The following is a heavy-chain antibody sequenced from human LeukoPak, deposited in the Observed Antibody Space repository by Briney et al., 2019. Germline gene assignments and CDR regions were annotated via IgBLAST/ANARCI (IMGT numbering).Heavy chain of an antibody. CDR1: GFTFSSYS. Sequence: PGGSLRLSCAASGFTFSSYSMNWVRQAPGKGLEWVSSISSSSSYMYYADSVKGRFTISRDNAKNSLYLQMNSLRAEDTAVYYCANVHGYSNHFDYWGQGTLVTVSS. D-gene: IGHD4-11*01. V-gene: IGHV3-21*01. CDR2: ISSSSSYM. CDR3: ANVHGYSNHFDY. J-gene: IGHJ4*02.